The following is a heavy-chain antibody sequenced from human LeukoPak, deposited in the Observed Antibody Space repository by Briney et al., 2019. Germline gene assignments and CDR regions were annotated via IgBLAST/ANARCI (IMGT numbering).Heavy chain of an antibody. V-gene: IGHV3-74*01. Sequence: AGGSLRLSCVASGFTFTTYWMHWVRRAPGKGLVWVSRINGDGSNSNYADSVKGRFTISRDNARNTLYLQMNGLRAEDTALYYCARTSPTSHFDFWGQGTLVTVSS. CDR2: INGDGSNS. CDR3: ARTSPTSHFDF. CDR1: GFTFTTYW. D-gene: IGHD3-16*01. J-gene: IGHJ4*02.